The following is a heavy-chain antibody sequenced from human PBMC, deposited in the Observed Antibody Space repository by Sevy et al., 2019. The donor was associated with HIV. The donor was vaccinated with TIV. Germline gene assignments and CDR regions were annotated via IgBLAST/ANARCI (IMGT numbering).Heavy chain of an antibody. CDR1: GFSFRCYA. CDR2: ISSNGGSR. D-gene: IGHD2-8*01. Sequence: GGTLRLSCSASGFSFRCYAMHWVRQAPGKGLEYVSAISSNGGSRYYAQSVKGRFTISRDNSSSRLYRQMSSLRTEDTAGNYCMTAMVHSSDVGTFAIWGQGTIVTAS. CDR3: MTAMVHSSDVGTFAI. V-gene: IGHV3-64D*06. J-gene: IGHJ3*02.